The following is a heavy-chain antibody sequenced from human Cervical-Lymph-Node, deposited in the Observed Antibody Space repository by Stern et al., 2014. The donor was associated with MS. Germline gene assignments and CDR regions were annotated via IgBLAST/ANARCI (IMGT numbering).Heavy chain of an antibody. J-gene: IGHJ4*02. CDR1: GDSFDKYA. CDR3: ARDGSYEDYGDYATSVFDH. Sequence: QVQLGQSGTEVKKPGSSVTISCKPSGDSFDKYAVNWVRQAPGQGLEWMGGIIPAFGVTTYAQKFRGRVTIKADKSLGTASLQLNNLRSDDTAIYFCARDGSYEDYGDYATSVFDHWGQGTLVTVSS. D-gene: IGHD4-17*01. CDR2: IIPAFGVT. V-gene: IGHV1-69*17.